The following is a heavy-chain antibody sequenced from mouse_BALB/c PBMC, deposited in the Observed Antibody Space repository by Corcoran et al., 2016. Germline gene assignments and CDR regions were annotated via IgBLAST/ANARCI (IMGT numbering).Heavy chain of an antibody. Sequence: QVTLKESGPGILQPSQTLSLTCSFSGFSLSTSGMGVSWIRQPSGKGLEWLAHIYWDDDKRYNPSLKSRLTISKDTSRNQVFLKITSVDTVDTATYYCARRAVFDYWGQGTTLTVSS. V-gene: IGHV8-12*01. J-gene: IGHJ2*01. CDR3: ARRAVFDY. CDR1: GFSLSTSGMG. CDR2: IYWDDDK.